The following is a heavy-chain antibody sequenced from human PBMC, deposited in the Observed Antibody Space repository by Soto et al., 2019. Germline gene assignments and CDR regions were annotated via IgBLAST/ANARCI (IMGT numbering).Heavy chain of an antibody. V-gene: IGHV3-23*01. J-gene: IGHJ5*02. CDR2: ISGSGGST. D-gene: IGHD6-13*01. Sequence: GGSLRLSCAASGFTFSSYAMSWVRQAPGKGLEWVSAISGSGGSTYYADSVKGRFTISRDNSKNTLYLQMNSLRAEDTAVYYCAKDILNRIEADGTSWFDTWGQGTLVTVSS. CDR1: GFTFSSYA. CDR3: AKDILNRIEADGTSWFDT.